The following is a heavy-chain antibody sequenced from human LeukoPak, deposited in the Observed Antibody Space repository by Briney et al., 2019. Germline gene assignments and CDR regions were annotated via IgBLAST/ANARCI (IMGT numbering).Heavy chain of an antibody. D-gene: IGHD6-19*01. CDR2: INPNSGGT. J-gene: IGHJ4*02. CDR1: GYTFTGYY. Sequence: ASVKVSCKASGYTFTGYYMHWVRQAPGQGLEWMGWINPNSGGTNYAQKFQGRVTMTRDTSISTAYMELSRLRSDDTAVYYCARGGDRGGWYDYLNYWGQETLVTSSS. CDR3: ARGGDRGGWYDYLNY. V-gene: IGHV1-2*02.